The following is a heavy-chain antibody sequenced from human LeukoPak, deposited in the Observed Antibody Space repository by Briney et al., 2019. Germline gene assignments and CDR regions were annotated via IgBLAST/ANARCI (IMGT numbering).Heavy chain of an antibody. CDR1: GFTFSTYG. Sequence: GGSLRLSCAASGFTFSTYGMHWVRQAPGKGLEWVGRIKSKTDGGTTDYAAPVKGRFTISRDDSKNTLYLQMNSLKTEDTAVYYCTTEVDSGSYELRFDPWGQGTLITVSS. CDR2: IKSKTDGGTT. CDR3: TTEVDSGSYELRFDP. J-gene: IGHJ5*02. D-gene: IGHD3-10*01. V-gene: IGHV3-15*01.